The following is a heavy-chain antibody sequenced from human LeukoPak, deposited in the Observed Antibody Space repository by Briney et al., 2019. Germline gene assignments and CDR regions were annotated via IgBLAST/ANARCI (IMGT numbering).Heavy chain of an antibody. CDR2: INIGGSEK. D-gene: IGHD4-23*01. V-gene: IGHV3-7*03. J-gene: IGHJ4*02. CDR1: GLSISHYW. Sequence: GGSLRLSCVVSGLSISHYWMTWVRQAPGKGLEWVANINIGGSEKNYLDSVKGRFTISRDNAKSSLYLQMNNLRAEDTAVYFCARDYGGNPYWGQGTLVAVSS. CDR3: ARDYGGNPY.